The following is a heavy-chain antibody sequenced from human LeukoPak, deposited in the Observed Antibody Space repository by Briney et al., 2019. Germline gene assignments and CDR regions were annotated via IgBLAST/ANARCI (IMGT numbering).Heavy chain of an antibody. J-gene: IGHJ6*02. V-gene: IGHV3-9*01. CDR2: ISWNSGTI. CDR1: GFTFDDYA. D-gene: IGHD2-15*01. Sequence: GGSLRLSCAASGFTFDDYAMHWVRQAPGKGLEWVSGISWNSGTIGYADSVKGRFSISRDNAKNSLYLQLNSLRAEDTALYYCAKDSLPYCGGGNCQGMDVWGQGTTVTVSS. CDR3: AKDSLPYCGGGNCQGMDV.